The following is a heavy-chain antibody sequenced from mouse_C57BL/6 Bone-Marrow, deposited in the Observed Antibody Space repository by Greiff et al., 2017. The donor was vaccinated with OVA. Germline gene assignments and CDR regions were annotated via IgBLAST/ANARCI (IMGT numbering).Heavy chain of an antibody. Sequence: EVKLMESGGGLVKPGGSLKLSCAASGFTFSDYGMHWVRQAPEKGLEWVAYISSGSSTIYYADTVKGRFTISRDNAKNTLFLQMTSLRSEDTAMYDCARGYYGSSPAWFAYWGQGTLVTVSA. CDR3: ARGYYGSSPAWFAY. CDR1: GFTFSDYG. V-gene: IGHV5-17*01. J-gene: IGHJ3*01. D-gene: IGHD1-1*01. CDR2: ISSGSSTI.